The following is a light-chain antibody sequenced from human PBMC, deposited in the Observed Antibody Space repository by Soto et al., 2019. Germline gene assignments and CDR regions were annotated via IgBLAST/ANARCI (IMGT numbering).Light chain of an antibody. Sequence: QSALTQSRSLSGSPGQSVTISCAGTSSDIGAYDFVSWYQQHPGKAPRLIISDVDKRPSGVPDRFSGSKSGNTASLTISGLQAEDEADYYCSTYADRDTPVFGGGTKLTVL. CDR3: STYADRDTPV. CDR2: DVD. V-gene: IGLV2-11*01. J-gene: IGLJ2*01. CDR1: SSDIGAYDF.